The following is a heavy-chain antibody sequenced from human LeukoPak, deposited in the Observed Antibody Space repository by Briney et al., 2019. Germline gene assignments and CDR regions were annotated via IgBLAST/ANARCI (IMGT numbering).Heavy chain of an antibody. D-gene: IGHD6-19*01. CDR3: ARLAESYYYGMDV. J-gene: IGHJ6*02. CDR1: GGSISSYY. V-gene: IGHV4-59*01. CDR2: IYYSGST. Sequence: PSETLSLTCTASGGSISSYYWSWIRQPPGKGLEWIGYIYYSGSTNYNPSLKSRVTISVDTSKNQFSLKLSSVTAADTAVYYCARLAESYYYGMDVWGQGTTVTVSS.